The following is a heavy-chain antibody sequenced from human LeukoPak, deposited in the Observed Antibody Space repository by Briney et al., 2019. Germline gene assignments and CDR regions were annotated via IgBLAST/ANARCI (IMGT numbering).Heavy chain of an antibody. CDR1: GGSISSYY. V-gene: IGHV4-59*01. J-gene: IGHJ3*02. D-gene: IGHD3-22*01. Sequence: SETLSLTCTVSGGSISSYYWSWIRQPPGKGLEWIGYIYYSGSTNYNPSLKSRVTISVDTSKNQFSLKLSSVTAADTAVYYCAREANYYDSSGYPYDAFDIWGQGTMLTVSS. CDR2: IYYSGST. CDR3: AREANYYDSSGYPYDAFDI.